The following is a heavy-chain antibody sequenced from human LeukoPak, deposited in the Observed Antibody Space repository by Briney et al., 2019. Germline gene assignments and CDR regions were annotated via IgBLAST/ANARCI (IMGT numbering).Heavy chain of an antibody. Sequence: KPSETLSLTCTVSGGSISSYYWSWIRQPAGKGLEWIGRIFTSGSTNYNPSLKSRVTMSVDTSKNQFSLKLSSVTAADTAVYYCARVVGSTRARAFDIWGQGTMVTVSS. CDR2: IFTSGST. CDR1: GGSISSYY. J-gene: IGHJ3*02. V-gene: IGHV4-4*07. D-gene: IGHD2-2*01. CDR3: ARVVGSTRARAFDI.